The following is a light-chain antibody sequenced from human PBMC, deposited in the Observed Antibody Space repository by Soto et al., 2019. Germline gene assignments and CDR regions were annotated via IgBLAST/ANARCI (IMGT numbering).Light chain of an antibody. CDR2: RAS. CDR3: QQFDNNFPIT. V-gene: IGKV1-5*03. Sequence: DMQMTQSPSTLSASVGDRVTITCRASQNINGWLAWYQQKPGKAPKLLIYRASRLQSGVPSRFSGSGSGTEYTLTISSLQPDDFATYYCQQFDNNFPITFGQGTRLEIK. J-gene: IGKJ5*01. CDR1: QNINGW.